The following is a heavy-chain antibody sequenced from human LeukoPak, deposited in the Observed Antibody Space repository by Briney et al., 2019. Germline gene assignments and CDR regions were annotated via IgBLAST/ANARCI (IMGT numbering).Heavy chain of an antibody. J-gene: IGHJ5*02. CDR1: GFTFSNYW. CDR3: ASDPHSAAANWFDP. V-gene: IGHV3-7*01. D-gene: IGHD6-13*01. Sequence: GGSLRLSCASSGFTFSNYWMTWVRQAPGKGLEWVASIEDDGDQKKYGDSVKGRFTISRDNAENSLYPQMNILRVEDTAVYYCASDPHSAAANWFDPWGQGTLVTVSS. CDR2: IEDDGDQK.